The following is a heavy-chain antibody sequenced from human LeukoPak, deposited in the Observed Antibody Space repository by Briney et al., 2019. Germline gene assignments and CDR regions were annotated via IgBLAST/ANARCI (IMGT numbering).Heavy chain of an antibody. V-gene: IGHV1-2*06. CDR2: INPNSGGT. J-gene: IGHJ4*02. CDR3: ARAYYDYVWGSYRPPPFDY. Sequence: GASVKVSCKASGGTFSSYAISWVRQAPGQGLEWMGRINPNSGGTNYAQKFQGRVTMARDTSISTAYMELSRLRSDDTAVYYCARAYYDYVWGSYRPPPFDYWGQGTLVTVSS. CDR1: GGTFSSYA. D-gene: IGHD3-16*02.